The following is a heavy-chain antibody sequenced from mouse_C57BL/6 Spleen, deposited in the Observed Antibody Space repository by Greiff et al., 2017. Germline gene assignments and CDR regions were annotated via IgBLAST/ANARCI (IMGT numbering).Heavy chain of an antibody. CDR1: GYTFTSYT. J-gene: IGHJ2*01. D-gene: IGHD4-1*02. V-gene: IGHV1-4*01. CDR2: INPSSGYT. CDR3: ARDTQLGYFDY. Sequence: QVTLKVSGAELARPGASVKMSCKASGYTFTSYTMHWVKQRPGQGLEWIGYINPSSGYTKYNQKFKDKATLTADKSSSTAYMQLSSLTSEDSAVYYCARDTQLGYFDYWGQGTTLTVSS.